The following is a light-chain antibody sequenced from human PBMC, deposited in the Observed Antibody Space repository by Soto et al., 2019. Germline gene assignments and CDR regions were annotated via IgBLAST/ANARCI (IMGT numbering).Light chain of an antibody. V-gene: IGKV2-30*01. CDR2: KVS. CDR1: QSLVDSGGNTY. J-gene: IGKJ2*01. Sequence: DVVMTQSPLSLPVTLGQPASISCRSSQSLVDSGGNTYLNWFQQSPGQSPRRLIHKVSNRDSGVPDRFSGSGSGTDFTLKISSVEAEDVGVYYCMQGTHWPPYTFGQGTKLEIK. CDR3: MQGTHWPPYT.